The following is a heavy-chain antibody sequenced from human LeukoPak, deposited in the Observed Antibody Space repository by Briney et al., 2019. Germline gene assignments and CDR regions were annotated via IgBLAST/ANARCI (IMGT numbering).Heavy chain of an antibody. D-gene: IGHD3-22*01. V-gene: IGHV3-23*01. J-gene: IGHJ4*02. CDR3: AKDAFSLHYDSSGYWDY. CDR2: ISGSGGST. CDR1: GFTFSSYA. Sequence: GGSLRLSCAASGFTFSSYAMSWVRQAPGKGLEWVSAISGSGGSTYYADSVKGRLTISRDNSKNTLYLQMNSLRAEDTAVYYCAKDAFSLHYDSSGYWDYWGQGTLVTVSS.